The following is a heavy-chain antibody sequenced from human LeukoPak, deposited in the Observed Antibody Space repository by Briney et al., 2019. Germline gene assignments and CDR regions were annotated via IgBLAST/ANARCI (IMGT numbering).Heavy chain of an antibody. J-gene: IGHJ3*02. Sequence: PSETLSLTCTVSGGSLSSSNNYWGWTRRPPGKGLEWFGSISYSGGTSYNPSLRSRVTISVDTSKNQFSLKLSSVTAADTAVYYCARHSGSYYARAFDIWGQGTMVTVSS. CDR3: ARHSGSYYARAFDI. D-gene: IGHD1-26*01. CDR2: ISYSGGT. V-gene: IGHV4-39*01. CDR1: GGSLSSSNNY.